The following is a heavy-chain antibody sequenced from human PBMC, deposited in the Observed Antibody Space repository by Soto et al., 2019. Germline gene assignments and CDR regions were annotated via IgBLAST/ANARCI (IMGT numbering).Heavy chain of an antibody. CDR3: AKDKPGTSSFDY. J-gene: IGHJ4*02. CDR1: GFTISSYA. D-gene: IGHD1-1*01. CDR2: ISDRGDTT. V-gene: IGHV3-23*01. Sequence: SLRLSCAASGFTISSYAMYWVRQAPGKGLEWVSVISDRGDTTHYADSVKGRFTISRDTSKNTLYLQLNTLRADDTAVYYCAKDKPGTSSFDYWGQGTMVTVSS.